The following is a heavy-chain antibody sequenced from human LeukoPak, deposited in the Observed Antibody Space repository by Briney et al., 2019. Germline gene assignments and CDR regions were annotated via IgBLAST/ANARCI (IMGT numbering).Heavy chain of an antibody. V-gene: IGHV3-21*01. J-gene: IGHJ4*02. CDR1: GFSISSHW. Sequence: GGSLRLSCVASGFSISSHWMSWVRQAPGKGLKWVSSISSSRSYIYYADSVKGRFTISRDNAKNSLYLQMNSLRAEDTAVYYCATDPKAARLADYWGQGTLVTVSS. D-gene: IGHD6-6*01. CDR2: ISSSRSYI. CDR3: ATDPKAARLADY.